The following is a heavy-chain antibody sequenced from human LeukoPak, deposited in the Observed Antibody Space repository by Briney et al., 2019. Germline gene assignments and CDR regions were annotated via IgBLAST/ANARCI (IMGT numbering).Heavy chain of an antibody. Sequence: PGGSLRLSCAASGFTFSSYWMSWVRQAPGKGLEWVANIKQDGSEKYYVDSVKGRFTISRDNAKNSLYLQMDSLRAEDTAVYYCARIVVVKAFDYWGQGTLATVSS. CDR1: GFTFSSYW. CDR2: IKQDGSEK. J-gene: IGHJ4*02. D-gene: IGHD3-22*01. V-gene: IGHV3-7*01. CDR3: ARIVVVKAFDY.